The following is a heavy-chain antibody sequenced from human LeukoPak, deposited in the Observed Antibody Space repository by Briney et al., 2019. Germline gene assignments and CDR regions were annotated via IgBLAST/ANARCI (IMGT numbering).Heavy chain of an antibody. J-gene: IGHJ4*02. CDR2: ISGSGGST. V-gene: IGHV3-23*01. D-gene: IGHD3-10*01. CDR3: AKVEGYYYGSGSYQDY. CDR1: GFTFSSYA. Sequence: GGSLRLSCAASGFTFSSYAMSWVRQAPGKGLEWVSAISGSGGSTYYAGSVKGRFTISRDNSKNTLYLQMNSLRAEDTAVYYCAKVEGYYYGSGSYQDYWGQGTLVTVSS.